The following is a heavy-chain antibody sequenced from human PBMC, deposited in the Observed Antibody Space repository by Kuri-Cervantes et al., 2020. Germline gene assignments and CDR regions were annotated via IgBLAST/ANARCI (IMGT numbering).Heavy chain of an antibody. V-gene: IGHV3-30*02. CDR3: AKGFCGGGSCHLWYFDY. D-gene: IGHD2-15*01. Sequence: GGSLRLSCAASGFTFSSYSMNWVRQAPGKGLEWVAFIRFDGSYKFYAESVKGRFTISRDNSKNTMYLQMNSLRVEDTAVYYCAKGFCGGGSCHLWYFDYWGQGTLVTVSS. J-gene: IGHJ4*02. CDR2: IRFDGSYK. CDR1: GFTFSSYS.